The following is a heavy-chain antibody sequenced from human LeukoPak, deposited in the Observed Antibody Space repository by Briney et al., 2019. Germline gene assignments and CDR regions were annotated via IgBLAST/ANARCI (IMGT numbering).Heavy chain of an antibody. CDR1: GFTFSDYY. Sequence: PGGSLRLSCAASGFTFSDYYMSWLRQAPGKGLEWVSYISSSGSTIYYADSVKGRFTISRDNAKNSLYLQMNSLRAEDTAVYYCARGWEDDFWSGYSYYYGMDVWGQGTTVTVSS. D-gene: IGHD3-3*01. J-gene: IGHJ6*02. V-gene: IGHV3-11*01. CDR3: ARGWEDDFWSGYSYYYGMDV. CDR2: ISSSGSTI.